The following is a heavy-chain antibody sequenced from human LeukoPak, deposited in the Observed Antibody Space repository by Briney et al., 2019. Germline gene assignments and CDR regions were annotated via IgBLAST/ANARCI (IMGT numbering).Heavy chain of an antibody. D-gene: IGHD3-22*01. Sequence: GGSLRLSCAASRFTFSSYGMHWVRQAPGKGLEWVAFIRYDGSNKYYADSVKGRFTISRDNSKNTLYLQMNSLRAEDTAVYYCARDLRSSGYYAFDYWGQGTLVTVSS. CDR3: ARDLRSSGYYAFDY. CDR1: RFTFSSYG. CDR2: IRYDGSNK. J-gene: IGHJ4*02. V-gene: IGHV3-30*02.